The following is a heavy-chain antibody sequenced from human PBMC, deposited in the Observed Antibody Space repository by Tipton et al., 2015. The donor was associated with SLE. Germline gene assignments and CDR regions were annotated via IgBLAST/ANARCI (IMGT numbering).Heavy chain of an antibody. CDR2: IRADGSNK. D-gene: IGHD3-16*01. CDR3: AGGTGAYFDH. V-gene: IGHV3-30*02. Sequence: GSLRLSCAASGFTYSGYAMHWVRQAPGKGLKWVAFIRADGSNKDYADSVKGRFTISRDNSKNTLYLQMNRLRVEDTAVYYCAGGTGAYFDHWGQGTLVSVSS. CDR1: GFTYSGYA. J-gene: IGHJ4*02.